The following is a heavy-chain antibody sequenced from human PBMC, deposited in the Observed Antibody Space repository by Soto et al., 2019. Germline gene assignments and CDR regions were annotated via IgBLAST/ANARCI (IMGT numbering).Heavy chain of an antibody. J-gene: IGHJ4*02. D-gene: IGHD2-15*01. Sequence: QVQLVQSGAEVKKPGASVKVSCKASGYTFTSYGISWVRQAPGQGLEWMGWISAYNGNTNYAQKLQGRVTMTTDTPTSTADMELRSLRSDDTAVYYCARVRSERDIVVVVAATTIDYWGQGTLVTVSS. CDR3: ARVRSERDIVVVVAATTIDY. CDR1: GYTFTSYG. V-gene: IGHV1-18*01. CDR2: ISAYNGNT.